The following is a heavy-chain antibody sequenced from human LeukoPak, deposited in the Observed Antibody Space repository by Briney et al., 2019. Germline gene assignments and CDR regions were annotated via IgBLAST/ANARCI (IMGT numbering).Heavy chain of an antibody. CDR2: IWYDGSNK. J-gene: IGHJ4*02. CDR3: ARDCSGGSCYSFDY. Sequence: GGSLRLSCAASGFTFSSYGMHWVRQAPGKGLEWVAVIWYDGSNKYYADSVKGRFTISRDNSKNTLYLQMNSLRAEDTAVYYCARDCSGGSCYSFDYWGRGTLVTVSS. D-gene: IGHD2-15*01. V-gene: IGHV3-33*01. CDR1: GFTFSSYG.